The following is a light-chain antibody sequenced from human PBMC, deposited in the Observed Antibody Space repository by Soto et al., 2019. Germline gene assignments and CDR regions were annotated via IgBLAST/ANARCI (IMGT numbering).Light chain of an antibody. V-gene: IGLV1-51*01. Sequence: SVLTQPPSVSAAPGQKVTISCSGSSSNIGGNSVSWYQQLPGTAPKLLIYDDNKRPSGIPDRFSGSKSGTSATLGITGLQSGDEADYYCGTWDSSLSGGVFGTGTKVTVL. CDR1: SSNIGGNS. CDR3: GTWDSSLSGGV. J-gene: IGLJ1*01. CDR2: DDN.